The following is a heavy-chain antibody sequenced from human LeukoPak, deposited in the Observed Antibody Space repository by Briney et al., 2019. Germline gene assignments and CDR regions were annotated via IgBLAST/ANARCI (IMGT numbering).Heavy chain of an antibody. Sequence: PSETLSLTCTVSGGSISSYYWSWIRQPPGKGLEWIGYIYYSGSTNYNPSLKSRVTISVDTSKNQFSLKLSSVTAADTAVYYCARGGTYSSGWYRAQTHFDYWGQGTLVTVSS. CDR3: ARGGTYSSGWYRAQTHFDY. CDR2: IYYSGST. V-gene: IGHV4-59*01. D-gene: IGHD6-19*01. J-gene: IGHJ4*02. CDR1: GGSISSYY.